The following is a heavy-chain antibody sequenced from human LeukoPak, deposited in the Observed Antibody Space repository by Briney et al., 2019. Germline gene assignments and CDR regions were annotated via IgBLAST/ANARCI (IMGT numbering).Heavy chain of an antibody. Sequence: ASVKVSCKASGYTFTSYGISWVRQAPGQGLEWMGWISAYNGNTNYAQKLQVRVTMTTDTSTSTAYMELRSLRSDDTAVYYCARPHYDFWSGPIAGGAFDIWGQGTMVTVSS. CDR1: GYTFTSYG. CDR3: ARPHYDFWSGPIAGGAFDI. J-gene: IGHJ3*02. V-gene: IGHV1-18*04. CDR2: ISAYNGNT. D-gene: IGHD3-3*01.